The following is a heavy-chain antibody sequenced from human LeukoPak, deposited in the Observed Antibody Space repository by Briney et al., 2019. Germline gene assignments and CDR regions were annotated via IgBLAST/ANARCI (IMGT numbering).Heavy chain of an antibody. V-gene: IGHV5-51*01. Sequence: GESLKISCKGSGYSFTNYWIGWVRQMPGKGLEWMGIIYPGDSDTRYSPSFQGQVTISADKSISTAYLQWSSLKASDTAMYYCARAVMADSSSWYSVDYWGQGTLVTVSS. CDR1: GYSFTNYW. J-gene: IGHJ4*02. D-gene: IGHD6-13*01. CDR3: ARAVMADSSSWYSVDY. CDR2: IYPGDSDT.